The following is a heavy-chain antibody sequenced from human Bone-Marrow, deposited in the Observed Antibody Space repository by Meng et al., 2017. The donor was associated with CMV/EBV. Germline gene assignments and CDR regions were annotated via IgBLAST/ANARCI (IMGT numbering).Heavy chain of an antibody. CDR2: IFSDGTT. D-gene: IGHD1-26*01. V-gene: IGHV3-66*01. CDR1: GTTVISNY. CDR3: ARDQLVGATSNPYYYYYGMDV. J-gene: IGHJ6*01. Sequence: GGSLRLSCAASGTTVISNYMSWVRQAPGKGLEWVSVIFSDGTTYYADSVKGRFTISRDKSKNTLYLQMNSLRGEDTAVYFCARDQLVGATSNPYYYYYGMDVWGQGTTVTVSS.